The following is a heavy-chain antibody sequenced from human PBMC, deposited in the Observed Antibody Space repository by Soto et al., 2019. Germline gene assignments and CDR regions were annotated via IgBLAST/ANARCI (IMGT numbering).Heavy chain of an antibody. Sequence: QVQLQESGPGLVKPSQTLSLTCTVSGGSISSGDYYWSWIRQPPGKGLEWIGYISHSGSTYYNPSLKSRVTISLDTSKNQSSLKLISVTAADTGGYYCASRDCCCYVYSPDYFDYWGQGTLVTVSS. CDR1: GGSISSGDYY. J-gene: IGHJ4*02. D-gene: IGHD2-21*02. CDR2: ISHSGST. V-gene: IGHV4-30-4*01. CDR3: ASRDCCCYVYSPDYFDY.